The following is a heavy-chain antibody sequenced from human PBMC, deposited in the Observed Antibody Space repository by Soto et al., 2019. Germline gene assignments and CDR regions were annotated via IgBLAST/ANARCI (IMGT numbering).Heavy chain of an antibody. CDR1: EFTFSSYS. CDR3: ARDNSIAVAFASDY. Sequence: GGSLRVSCAGSEFTFSSYSMHCVSQATGKGLEWVSSISSSSSYIYYADSVKGRFTISRDNAKNSLYLQMNSLRAEDTAVYYCARDNSIAVAFASDYWGQGTLVTVS. D-gene: IGHD6-19*01. J-gene: IGHJ4*02. CDR2: ISSSSSYI. V-gene: IGHV3-21*01.